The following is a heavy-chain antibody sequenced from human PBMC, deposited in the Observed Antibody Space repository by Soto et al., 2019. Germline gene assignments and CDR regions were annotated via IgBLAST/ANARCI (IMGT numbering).Heavy chain of an antibody. CDR3: VRVDIGLRIDY. V-gene: IGHV3-74*01. J-gene: IGHJ4*02. CDR1: GFTFSSYW. Sequence: GGSLRLSCAASGFTFSSYWMHWVRQAPGKGLVWVSHITSDGSSTTYADSVKGRFSISRDNAKNTLYLQMNSLRAEDTAVYYCVRVDIGLRIDYWGLGTLVTVSS. CDR2: ITSDGSST.